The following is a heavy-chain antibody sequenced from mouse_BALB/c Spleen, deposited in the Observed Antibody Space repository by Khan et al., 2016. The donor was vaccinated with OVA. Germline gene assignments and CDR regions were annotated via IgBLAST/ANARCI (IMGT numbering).Heavy chain of an antibody. V-gene: IGHV1S56*01. Sequence: QMQLEESGAEVVKSGASVKLSCKASGYTFTSYDLNWVRQRPEQGLEWIGWIFPGDGTTKYNEKFKGKATLTTDKSSSTAYIQLSRLTSEDSAVYFCARRRGSMDYWGQGTSVTVSS. J-gene: IGHJ4*01. CDR1: GYTFTSYD. CDR2: IFPGDGTT. CDR3: ARRRGSMDY.